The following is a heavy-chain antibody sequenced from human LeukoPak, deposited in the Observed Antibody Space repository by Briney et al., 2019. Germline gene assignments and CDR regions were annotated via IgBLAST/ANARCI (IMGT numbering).Heavy chain of an antibody. CDR1: GFTFSSYG. Sequence: GRSLRLSCAASGFTFSSYGMHWVRQAPGKGLEWVAVIWYDGSNKYYADSVKGRFTISRDNSKNTLYLQMDSLRAEDTAVYYCARVGVIYDSSGFLDYWGQGTLVTVSS. V-gene: IGHV3-33*01. J-gene: IGHJ4*02. D-gene: IGHD3-22*01. CDR3: ARVGVIYDSSGFLDY. CDR2: IWYDGSNK.